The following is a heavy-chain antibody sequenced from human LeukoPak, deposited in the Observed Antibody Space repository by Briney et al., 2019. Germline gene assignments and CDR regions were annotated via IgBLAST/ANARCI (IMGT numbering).Heavy chain of an antibody. CDR3: ARGGYYGSGNDFRFDP. J-gene: IGHJ5*02. V-gene: IGHV4-59*01. D-gene: IGHD3-10*01. CDR2: IYYSGST. Sequence: MTSETLSLTCTVSGGSISSYCWSWIRQPPGKGLEWIGYIYYSGSTNYKPSLKSRVTISVDTSKNQFSLKLSSVTAADTAVYYCARGGYYGSGNDFRFDPWGQGTLVTVSS. CDR1: GGSISSYC.